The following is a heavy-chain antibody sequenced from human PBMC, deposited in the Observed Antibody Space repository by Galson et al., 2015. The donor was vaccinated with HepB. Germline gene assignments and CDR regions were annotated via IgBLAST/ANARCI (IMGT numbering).Heavy chain of an antibody. CDR3: ATDGGGGGFFDY. V-gene: IGHV3-33*01. Sequence: SLRLSCAASGFTFSSYGMHWVRQAPGKGLEWVAVIWYDGSNKYYADSVKGRFTISRDNSKNTLYLQMNSLRAEDTAVYYCATDGGGGGFFDYWGQGTLVTVSS. CDR2: IWYDGSNK. J-gene: IGHJ4*02. D-gene: IGHD3-16*01. CDR1: GFTFSSYG.